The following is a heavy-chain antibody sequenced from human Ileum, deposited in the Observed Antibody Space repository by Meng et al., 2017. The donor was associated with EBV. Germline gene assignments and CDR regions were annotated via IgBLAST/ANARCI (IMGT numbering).Heavy chain of an antibody. CDR1: SDSFTRDY. CDR3: SRVSGMVRGVPPRRFDY. Sequence: QVRLVEPGPGLVKPSGSLNLTCNESSDSFTRDYWTWVRQPPGKGLEWIGYIYYTGSTNYYPSLKRRVTISSDTSKTQFSLNLSTVTAADTAVDFCSRVSGMVRGVPPRRFDYWGQGTLVTVSS. D-gene: IGHD3-10*01. J-gene: IGHJ4*02. CDR2: IYYTGST. V-gene: IGHV4-59*07.